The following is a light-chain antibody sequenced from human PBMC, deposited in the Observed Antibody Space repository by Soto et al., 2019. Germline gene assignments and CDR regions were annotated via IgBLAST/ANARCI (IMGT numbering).Light chain of an antibody. J-gene: IGKJ4*01. V-gene: IGKV3-20*01. CDR1: QSVSSSE. Sequence: EIVLTQSPGTLSLSPRERATLSCRASQSVSSSELAWYQQKPDQAPRLLVYSASSRATGIPDRFSGSGSGTAFPLTISRLEPEDFAVYYCQHYGSSSPLPFGGGTKVDIK. CDR2: SAS. CDR3: QHYGSSSPLP.